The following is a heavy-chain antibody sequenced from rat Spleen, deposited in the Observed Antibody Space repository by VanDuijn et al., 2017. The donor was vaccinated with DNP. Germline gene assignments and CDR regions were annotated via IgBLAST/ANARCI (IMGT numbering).Heavy chain of an antibody. CDR1: GFTFSDYN. CDR3: ATLNWERGYAMDA. CDR2: IIYDGSRT. Sequence: EVQLVESGGGLVQPGRSLKLSCAASGFTFSDYNMAWVRQAPKKGLEWVATIIYDGSRTYYRDSVKGRFTISRDNAKSTLYLQMDSLRSEDTATYYCATLNWERGYAMDAWGQGTSVTVSS. V-gene: IGHV5S10*01. J-gene: IGHJ4*01. D-gene: IGHD5-1*01.